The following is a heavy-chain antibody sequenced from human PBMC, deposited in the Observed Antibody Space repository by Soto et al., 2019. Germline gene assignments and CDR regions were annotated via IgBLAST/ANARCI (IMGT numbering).Heavy chain of an antibody. CDR3: ARVELNYYGSGSYMEV. V-gene: IGHV4-34*01. Sequence: SETLSLTCAVYGGSFSGYYWSWIRQPPGKGLEWIGEINHSGSTNYNPSLKSRVTISVDTSKNQFSLKLSSVTAADTAVYYCARVELNYYGSGSYMEVWGKGTTVTVSS. J-gene: IGHJ6*03. CDR1: GGSFSGYY. CDR2: INHSGST. D-gene: IGHD3-10*01.